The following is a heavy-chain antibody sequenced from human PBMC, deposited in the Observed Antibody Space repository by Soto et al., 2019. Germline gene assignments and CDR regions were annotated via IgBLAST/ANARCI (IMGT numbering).Heavy chain of an antibody. J-gene: IGHJ3*02. Sequence: SVKVSCKASGFTFTSSAVQWVRQARGQRLEWIGWIVVGSGNTNYAQKFQERVTITRDMSTSTAYMELSSLRSDDTAVYYCARGSQEELRYFDWYQDAFDIWGQGTMVTVSS. CDR1: GFTFTSSA. CDR2: IVVGSGNT. D-gene: IGHD3-9*01. V-gene: IGHV1-58*01. CDR3: ARGSQEELRYFDWYQDAFDI.